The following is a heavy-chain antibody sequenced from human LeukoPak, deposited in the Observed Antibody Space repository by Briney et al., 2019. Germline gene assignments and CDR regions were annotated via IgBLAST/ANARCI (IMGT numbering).Heavy chain of an antibody. Sequence: GGSLRLSCAASGFTFNICWMSWVRQAPGKGLEWVANIKEDGSEKYYVDSVKGRFTISRDNAKNSLYLQMNSLRAEDTAVYYCARASSWYTPSRFDPWGQGTLDTVSS. CDR2: IKEDGSEK. V-gene: IGHV3-7*01. D-gene: IGHD6-13*01. J-gene: IGHJ5*02. CDR3: ARASSWYTPSRFDP. CDR1: GFTFNICW.